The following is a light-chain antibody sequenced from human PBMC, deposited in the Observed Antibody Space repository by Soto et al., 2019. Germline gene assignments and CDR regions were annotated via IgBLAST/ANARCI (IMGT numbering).Light chain of an antibody. CDR1: QSVSST. CDR3: QQRFNWPPLT. V-gene: IGKV3-11*01. J-gene: IGKJ4*01. Sequence: EVVLTQSPATLSLSPGERATLSFRASQSVSSTLAWYQQKPCQAPRLLIYDAFKRATGIPASFGGSGSGTDFNFTISSLEPEDFAVYYCQQRFNWPPLTFGGGTKVEIK. CDR2: DAF.